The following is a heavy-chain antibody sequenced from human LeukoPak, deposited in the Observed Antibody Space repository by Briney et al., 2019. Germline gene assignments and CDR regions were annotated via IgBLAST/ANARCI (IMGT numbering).Heavy chain of an antibody. Sequence: ASVKVSCKASGYTFTSYDINWVRQATGQGLERMGWMNPNSGNTGYAQKFQGRVTITRNTSISTAYMGLSSLRSEDTAVYYCARGYSPVPAAILSWYYYYYMDVWGKGTTVTVSS. D-gene: IGHD2-2*02. J-gene: IGHJ6*03. CDR3: ARGYSPVPAAILSWYYYYYMDV. CDR1: GYTFTSYD. V-gene: IGHV1-8*03. CDR2: MNPNSGNT.